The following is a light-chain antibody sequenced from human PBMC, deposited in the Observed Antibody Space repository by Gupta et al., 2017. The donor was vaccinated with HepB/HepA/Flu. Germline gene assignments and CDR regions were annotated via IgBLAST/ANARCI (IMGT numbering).Light chain of an antibody. Sequence: AIRMTQSPSSFSASTGDRVTITCRASQGISSSLAWYQQKPGKAPKLLIYAASTLQGGVPSRFSGSGSGTDFTLTISCLQSEDFATYYCQQYDTYPLTFGGGTKVEIK. CDR2: AAS. V-gene: IGKV1-8*01. J-gene: IGKJ4*01. CDR3: QQYDTYPLT. CDR1: QGISSS.